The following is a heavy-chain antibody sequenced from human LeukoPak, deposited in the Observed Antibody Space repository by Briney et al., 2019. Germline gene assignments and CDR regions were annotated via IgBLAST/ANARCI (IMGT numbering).Heavy chain of an antibody. Sequence: SETLSLTCTVSGYSISSGYYWGWIRQPPGKGLEWTGSIYHSGSTYYNPSLKSRVTISVDTSKNQFSLKLSSVTAADTAVYYCAREYYYDSSGQGTNDAFDIWGQGTMVTVSS. CDR3: AREYYYDSSGQGTNDAFDI. CDR2: IYHSGST. CDR1: GYSISSGYY. V-gene: IGHV4-38-2*02. J-gene: IGHJ3*02. D-gene: IGHD3-22*01.